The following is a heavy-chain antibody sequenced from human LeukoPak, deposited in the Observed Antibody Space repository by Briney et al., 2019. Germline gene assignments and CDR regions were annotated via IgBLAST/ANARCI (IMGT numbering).Heavy chain of an antibody. Sequence: SETLSLTCTVSGGSISSGGYYWSWIRQHPGKGLEWIGYIYYSGSTYYNPSLKSRVTISVDTSKNQFSLKLSSVTAADTAVYYCARNRDAYNSFDYWGQGTLVTVSS. V-gene: IGHV4-31*03. CDR1: GGSISSGGYY. CDR2: IYYSGST. D-gene: IGHD5-24*01. CDR3: ARNRDAYNSFDY. J-gene: IGHJ4*02.